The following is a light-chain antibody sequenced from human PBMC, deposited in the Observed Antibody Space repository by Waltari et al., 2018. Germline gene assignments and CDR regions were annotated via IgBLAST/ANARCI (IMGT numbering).Light chain of an antibody. Sequence: EIVLTQSPGTLSLSPGERATLSCRASQSVSSSYLARYQQKPGQAPRLLIYGASSRATGIPDRFSGSGSGTDFTLTISRLEPEDFAVYYCQQYGSSPVTFGQGTKLEI. J-gene: IGKJ2*01. CDR2: GAS. CDR3: QQYGSSPVT. V-gene: IGKV3-20*01. CDR1: QSVSSSY.